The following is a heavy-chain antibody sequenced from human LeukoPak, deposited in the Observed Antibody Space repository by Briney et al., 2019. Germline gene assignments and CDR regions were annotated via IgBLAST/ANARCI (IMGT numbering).Heavy chain of an antibody. CDR1: GGSISSGGYY. J-gene: IGHJ3*01. CDR3: ARGTSYYYDSSGLRNDAFDV. V-gene: IGHV4-31*03. CDR2: IYYSGST. Sequence: PSETLSLTCTVSGGSISSGGYYWSWIRQHPGKGLEWIGYIYYSGSTYYNPSLKSRVTISVDTSKNQFSLRLSSVTAADTAVYYCARGTSYYYDSSGLRNDAFDVWGQGTMVTVSS. D-gene: IGHD3-22*01.